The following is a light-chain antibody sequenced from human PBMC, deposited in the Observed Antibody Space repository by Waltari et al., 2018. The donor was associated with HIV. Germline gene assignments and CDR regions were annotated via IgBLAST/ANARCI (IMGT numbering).Light chain of an antibody. Sequence: SYELTQPLSVSVALGQTARITCGGNNLGSKNGHWYQHKPGLAPVLVIYRDSNRPSGIPERFSASNSGNTATLTISRAQAGDEADYYCQVWDSSTGVFGGGTKLTVL. CDR3: QVWDSSTGV. CDR1: NLGSKN. J-gene: IGLJ2*01. V-gene: IGLV3-9*01. CDR2: RDS.